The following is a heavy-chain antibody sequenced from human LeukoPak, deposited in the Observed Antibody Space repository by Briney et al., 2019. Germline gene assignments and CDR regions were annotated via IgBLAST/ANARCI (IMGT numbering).Heavy chain of an antibody. CDR1: GFTFSSYS. CDR2: ISSSSSYI. V-gene: IGHV3-21*01. J-gene: IGHJ4*02. CDR3: AGEYSSSSPFDY. Sequence: GGSLRLSCAASGFTFSSYSMNWVRQAPGKGLEWVSSISSSSSYIYYADSVKGRFTISRDNAKNSLYLQMNSLRAEDAAVYYCAGEYSSSSPFDYWGQGTLVTVSS. D-gene: IGHD6-13*01.